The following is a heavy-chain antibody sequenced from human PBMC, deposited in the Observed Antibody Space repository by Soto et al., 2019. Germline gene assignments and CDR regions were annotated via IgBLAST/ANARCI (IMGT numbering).Heavy chain of an antibody. CDR3: ARATGFYDILTGYPDY. D-gene: IGHD3-9*01. J-gene: IGHJ4*02. V-gene: IGHV4-59*01. Sequence: PSETLSLTCTVSGGSISSYYWSWIRQPPGKGLEWIGYIYYSGSTNYNPSLKSRVTISVDTSKNQFSLKLSSVTAADTAVYYCARATGFYDILTGYPDYWGQGTLVTVSS. CDR2: IYYSGST. CDR1: GGSISSYY.